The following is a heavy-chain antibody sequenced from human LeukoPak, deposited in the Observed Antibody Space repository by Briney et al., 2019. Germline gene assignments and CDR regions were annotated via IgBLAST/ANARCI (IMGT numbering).Heavy chain of an antibody. J-gene: IGHJ3*02. CDR3: ARSDSYYDFWSGYSSDAFDI. Sequence: GGSLRLSCAASGFTFSSYSMNWVRQAPGKGLEWVSYISSSSTIYYADSVKGRFTISRDNAKNSLYLQMNSLRDEDTAVYYCARSDSYYDFWSGYSSDAFDIWGQGTMVTVSS. CDR2: ISSSSTI. CDR1: GFTFSSYS. V-gene: IGHV3-48*02. D-gene: IGHD3-3*01.